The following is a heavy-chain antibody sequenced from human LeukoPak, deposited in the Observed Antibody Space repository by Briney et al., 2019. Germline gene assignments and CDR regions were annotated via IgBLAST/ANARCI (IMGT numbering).Heavy chain of an antibody. D-gene: IGHD3-3*01. J-gene: IGHJ6*02. CDR1: GFTFSSYA. CDR2: ISGSGGST. V-gene: IGHV3-23*01. CDR3: AKDYDFWSGYFLNGMDV. Sequence: GGSLRLSCAASGFTFSSYAMSWVRQAPGKGLEWVSAISGSGGSTYYADSVKGRFTISRDNSKNTLHLQMNSLRAVDTAVYYCAKDYDFWSGYFLNGMDVWGQGTTVTVSS.